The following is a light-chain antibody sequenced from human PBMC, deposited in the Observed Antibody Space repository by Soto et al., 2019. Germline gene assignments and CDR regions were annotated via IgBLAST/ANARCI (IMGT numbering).Light chain of an antibody. V-gene: IGLV2-14*01. CDR2: EVT. CDR1: RRDVGGYNY. Sequence: QSALTQPASVSGSPGQSITISCTGTRRDVGGYNYVSWYQQYPGKSPKLLIYEVTHRPSGVSNRFSGSKSGNTASLTISGLQADDEADYYCRSYTISTNLPFVFGTGT. CDR3: RSYTISTNLPFV. J-gene: IGLJ1*01.